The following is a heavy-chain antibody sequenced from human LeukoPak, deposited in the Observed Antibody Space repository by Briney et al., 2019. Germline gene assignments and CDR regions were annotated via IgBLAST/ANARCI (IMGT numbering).Heavy chain of an antibody. CDR1: PPTSTTYA. Sequence: RGSLSPSWALSPPTSTTYATGCVRQAPGKGLEWVAVISFDGTNKYYADSVKGRLTISRDNSVSTLYLQMNSQRAEDTVVYFCVTEVAVFGTENGAFNVWGPGNTVTVSS. CDR2: ISFDGTNK. D-gene: IGHD3-3*01. V-gene: IGHV3-30-3*02. J-gene: IGHJ6*02. CDR3: VTEVAVFGTENGAFNV.